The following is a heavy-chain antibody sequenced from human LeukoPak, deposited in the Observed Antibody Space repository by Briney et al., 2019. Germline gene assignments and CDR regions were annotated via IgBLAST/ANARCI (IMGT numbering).Heavy chain of an antibody. CDR2: SGSGGNT. CDR1: GFTFSNYA. CDR3: AREKTAFDI. V-gene: IGHV3-23*01. Sequence: GGSLRLSCAASGFTFSNYAMSWVRQAPGKGLEWVSASGSGGNTYYADSVKGRFTISRDNAKNSLYLQMNSLRAEDTAVYYCAREKTAFDIWGQGTMVTVSS. J-gene: IGHJ3*02.